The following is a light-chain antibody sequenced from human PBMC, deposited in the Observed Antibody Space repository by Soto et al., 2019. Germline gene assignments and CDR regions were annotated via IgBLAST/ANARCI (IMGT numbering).Light chain of an antibody. V-gene: IGKV3-20*01. CDR1: QSVSSN. CDR2: GAS. CDR3: QQYVTSSWT. J-gene: IGKJ1*01. Sequence: EIVITHSPATRSFSPVERATLSCRASQSVSSNLAWYQQRPGQSPRLIIYGASSRATGIPDRFSGSGSGTDFTLTISRLDLEDSAFYYCQQYVTSSWTFGQGTKVDIK.